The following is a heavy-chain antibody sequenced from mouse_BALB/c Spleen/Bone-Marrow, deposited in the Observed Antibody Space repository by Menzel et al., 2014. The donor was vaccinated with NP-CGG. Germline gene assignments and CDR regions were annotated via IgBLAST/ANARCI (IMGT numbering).Heavy chain of an antibody. CDR3: ARDYLYYFDY. V-gene: IGHV7-3*02. CDR2: IRNKANGYTT. D-gene: IGHD2-1*01. Sequence: EVHLVESGGGLVQPGGFLRLSCAASGFTFTDHYMSWVRQPPGKALEWLGFIRNKANGYTTEYSASVKGRFTISRDNSRSIVYLQMNTLRAEDSATYYCARDYLYYFDYWGQGTTLTVSS. CDR1: GFTFTDHY. J-gene: IGHJ2*01.